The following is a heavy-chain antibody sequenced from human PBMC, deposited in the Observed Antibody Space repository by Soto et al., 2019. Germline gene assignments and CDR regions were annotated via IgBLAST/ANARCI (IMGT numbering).Heavy chain of an antibody. V-gene: IGHV1-3*01. CDR3: AKDRRNWNYVSFDY. Sequence: ASVKVSCKASGYSFSTFAIHWLRQAPGQRLEWMGWINAGNGDTKYSEKFQGRVTITGRTSASTAYMDLSSLRAEDTAVYYCAKDRRNWNYVSFDYWGQGTLVTVSS. CDR2: INAGNGDT. CDR1: GYSFSTFA. J-gene: IGHJ4*02. D-gene: IGHD1-7*01.